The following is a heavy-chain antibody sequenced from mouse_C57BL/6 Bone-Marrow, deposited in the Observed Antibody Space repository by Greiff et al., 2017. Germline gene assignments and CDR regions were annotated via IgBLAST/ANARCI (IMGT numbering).Heavy chain of an antibody. Sequence: EVQLQQSGAELVRPGASVKLSCTASGFNIKDDYMHWVKQRPEQGLEWIGWIDPENGDTENASKFQGKATITADTSSHTAYLQLSSLTSEDTAVYYSTNDNNWYFDVWGAGTTVTVSS. D-gene: IGHD1-3*01. V-gene: IGHV14-4*01. CDR3: TNDNNWYFDV. CDR1: GFNIKDDY. J-gene: IGHJ1*01. CDR2: IDPENGDT.